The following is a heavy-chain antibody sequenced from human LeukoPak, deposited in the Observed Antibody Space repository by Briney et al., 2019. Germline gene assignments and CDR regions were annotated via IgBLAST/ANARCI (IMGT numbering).Heavy chain of an antibody. J-gene: IGHJ4*02. CDR1: GGTFSSYA. V-gene: IGHV1-69*13. CDR2: IIPIFGTA. CDR3: ARDSSSSWYIGFFDY. Sequence: SSVKVSCKACGGTFSSYAISWVRQAPGQGREWMGGIIPIFGTANYAQKFQGRVTITADESTSTAYMELSSLRSEDTAVYYCARDSSSSWYIGFFDYWGQETLVTVSS. D-gene: IGHD6-13*01.